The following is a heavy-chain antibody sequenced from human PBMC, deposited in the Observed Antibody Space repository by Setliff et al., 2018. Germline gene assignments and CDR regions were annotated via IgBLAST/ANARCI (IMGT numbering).Heavy chain of an antibody. V-gene: IGHV5-51*01. J-gene: IGHJ4*02. CDR1: GYSFSNFW. Sequence: LGESLKISCKGSGYSFSNFWIGWVRQMPGKGLEWMGIIYPGDSHTRYSPSFQGQVTISADKSISTAYLQWSSLKASDTATYYCARRDPSVDTAMVYFDYWGQGTLVTVSS. CDR3: ARRDPSVDTAMVYFDY. D-gene: IGHD5-18*01. CDR2: IYPGDSHT.